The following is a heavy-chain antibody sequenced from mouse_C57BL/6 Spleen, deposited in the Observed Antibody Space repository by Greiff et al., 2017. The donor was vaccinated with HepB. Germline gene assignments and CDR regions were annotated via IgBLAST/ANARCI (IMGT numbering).Heavy chain of an antibody. J-gene: IGHJ4*01. D-gene: IGHD2-3*01. CDR1: GYAFTNYL. CDR2: INPGSGGT. V-gene: IGHV1-54*01. CDR3: ARGDDGWAMDY. Sequence: QVQLQQSGAELVRPGTSVKVSCKASGYAFTNYLIEWVKQRPGQGLEWIGVINPGSGGTNYNEKFKGKATLTADKSSSTAYMQLSSLTSEDSAVYFCARGDDGWAMDYWGQGTSVTVSS.